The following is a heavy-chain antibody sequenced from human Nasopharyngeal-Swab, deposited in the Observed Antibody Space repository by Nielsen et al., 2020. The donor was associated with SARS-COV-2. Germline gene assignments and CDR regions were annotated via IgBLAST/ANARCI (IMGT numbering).Heavy chain of an antibody. V-gene: IGHV4-4*02. CDR2: IYHSGST. Sequence: VRQAPGKGLEWIGEIYHSGSTNYNPSLKSRVTISVDKSKNQFSLKLSSVTAADTAVYYCARGVKYCSGGSCYSPIYYYYYMDVWGKGTTVTVSS. J-gene: IGHJ6*03. CDR3: ARGVKYCSGGSCYSPIYYYYYMDV. D-gene: IGHD2-15*01.